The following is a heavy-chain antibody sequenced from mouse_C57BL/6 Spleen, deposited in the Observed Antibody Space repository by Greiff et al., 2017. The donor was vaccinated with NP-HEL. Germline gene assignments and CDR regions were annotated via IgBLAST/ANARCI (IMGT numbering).Heavy chain of an antibody. CDR3: ARMDYYGSSYVPFDY. J-gene: IGHJ2*01. CDR1: GYTFTSYW. D-gene: IGHD1-1*01. CDR2: INPSNGGT. V-gene: IGHV1-53*01. Sequence: QVQLQQPGTELVKPGASVKLSCKASGYTFTSYWMHWVKQRPGQGLEWIGNINPSNGGTNYNEKFKSKATLTVDKSSSTAYMQPSSLTSEDSAVYYCARMDYYGSSYVPFDYWGQGTTLTVSS.